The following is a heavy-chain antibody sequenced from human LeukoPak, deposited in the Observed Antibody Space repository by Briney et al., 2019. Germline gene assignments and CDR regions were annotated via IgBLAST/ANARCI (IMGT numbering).Heavy chain of an antibody. J-gene: IGHJ4*02. V-gene: IGHV1-3*01. CDR3: ARASRVVVVPASY. CDR2: INAGNGNT. CDR1: GYTFTSYA. Sequence: GASVKVSCKASGYTFTSYAMHWVRQAPGQRLEWMGWINAGNGNTKYSQKFQGRVTITRDTSASTAYMELSRLRSDDTAGYYCARASRVVVVPASYWGQGTLVTVSS. D-gene: IGHD2-2*01.